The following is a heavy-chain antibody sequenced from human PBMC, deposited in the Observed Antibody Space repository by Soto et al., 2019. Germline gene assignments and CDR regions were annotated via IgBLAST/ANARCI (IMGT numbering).Heavy chain of an antibody. V-gene: IGHV1-18*01. D-gene: IGHD3-22*01. CDR1: GYTFTSYG. CDR3: ARDPRYYYDSSSHWFDP. Sequence: ASVKVSCKASGYTFTSYGISWVRQAPGQGLEWMGWISAYNGNTSYAQKLQGRVTMTTDTSTSTAYMELRSLRSDDTAVYYCARDPRYYYDSSSHWFDPWGQGTLVTVSS. CDR2: ISAYNGNT. J-gene: IGHJ5*02.